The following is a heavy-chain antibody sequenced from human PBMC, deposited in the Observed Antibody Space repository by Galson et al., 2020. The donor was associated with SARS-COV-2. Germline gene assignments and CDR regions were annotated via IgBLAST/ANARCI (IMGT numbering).Heavy chain of an antibody. CDR1: GYSISNDYY. J-gene: IGHJ4*02. V-gene: IGHV4-38-2*02. CDR2: VHHRGSA. Sequence: SETLSLTCTVSGYSISNDYYWGWIRQPPGKGLEWIGLVHHRGSAYYNPSLKSRVIISVDTSKNQVSLQLSSVTAADTAVYYCAKTYSSRWYGGGYVDYWGRGTVVTVSS. CDR3: AKTYSSRWYGGGYVDY. D-gene: IGHD6-19*01.